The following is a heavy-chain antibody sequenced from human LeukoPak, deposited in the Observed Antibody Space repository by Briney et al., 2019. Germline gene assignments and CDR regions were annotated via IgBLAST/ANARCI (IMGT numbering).Heavy chain of an antibody. V-gene: IGHV1-46*01. Sequence: GASVKVSCKASGYTFTSYYMHWVRQAPGQGLEWMGIINPSGGSTSYAQKFQGRVTMTRDTSTSTVYMELSSLRSEDTAVYYCARDSIGRTGSYVMKYWGQGTLVTVSS. CDR3: ARDSIGRTGSYVMKY. D-gene: IGHD3-10*01. CDR1: GYTFTSYY. CDR2: INPSGGST. J-gene: IGHJ4*02.